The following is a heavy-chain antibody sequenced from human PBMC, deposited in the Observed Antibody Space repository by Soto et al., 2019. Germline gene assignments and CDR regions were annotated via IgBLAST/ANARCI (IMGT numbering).Heavy chain of an antibody. CDR2: IKQDGSEK. CDR1: GFTFSSYW. Sequence: LRLSCAASGFTFSSYWMSWVRQAPGKGLEWVANIKQDGSEKYYVDSVKGRFTISRDNAKNSLYLQMNSLRAEDTAVYYCARDRSTYIVVVPAAMNNWFDPWGQGTLVTVSS. CDR3: ARDRSTYIVVVPAAMNNWFDP. J-gene: IGHJ5*02. V-gene: IGHV3-7*03. D-gene: IGHD2-2*01.